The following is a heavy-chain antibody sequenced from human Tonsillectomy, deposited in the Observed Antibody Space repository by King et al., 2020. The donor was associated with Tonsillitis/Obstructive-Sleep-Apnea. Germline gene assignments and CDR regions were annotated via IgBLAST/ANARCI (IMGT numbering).Heavy chain of an antibody. CDR2: ISYDGGNE. CDR1: GFTFSSFG. J-gene: IGHJ4*02. CDR3: ARGSREFDY. Sequence: VQLVESGGGVVQPGRSLRLSCEASGFTFSSFGMHWVRQAPGKGLQWVAVISYDGGNENYVDSVKGRFTISRDNSKKTLYLQVSSLTAEDTAVYYCARGSREFDYWGQGTLVTVSS. V-gene: IGHV3-30*03.